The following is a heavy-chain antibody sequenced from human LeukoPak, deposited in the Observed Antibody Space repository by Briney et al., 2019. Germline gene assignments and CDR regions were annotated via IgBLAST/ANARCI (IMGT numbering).Heavy chain of an antibody. CDR3: ANFRGAIPDYYYYGMDV. Sequence: SVKVSCKASGGTFSSYAISWVRQAPGQGLEWMGGIIPIFGTANYAQKFQGRVTITADESTSTAYMELSSLRSEDTAVYYCANFRGAIPDYYYYGMDVWGQGTTVTVSS. CDR1: GGTFSSYA. V-gene: IGHV1-69*13. J-gene: IGHJ6*02. CDR2: IIPIFGTA. D-gene: IGHD4/OR15-4a*01.